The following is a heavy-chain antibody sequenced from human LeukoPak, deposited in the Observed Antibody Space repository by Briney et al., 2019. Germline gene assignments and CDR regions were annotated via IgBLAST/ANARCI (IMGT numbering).Heavy chain of an antibody. V-gene: IGHV3-23*01. Sequence: GGSLRLSCAASGFTFSSYAMSWVRQAPGKGLEWVSAISGSGGSTYYADSVKGRFTISRDNSKNTLYLQMNGLRAEDTAVYYCARQKTTVTTAYFDYWGQGTLVTVSS. CDR2: ISGSGGST. D-gene: IGHD4-17*01. J-gene: IGHJ4*02. CDR3: ARQKTTVTTAYFDY. CDR1: GFTFSSYA.